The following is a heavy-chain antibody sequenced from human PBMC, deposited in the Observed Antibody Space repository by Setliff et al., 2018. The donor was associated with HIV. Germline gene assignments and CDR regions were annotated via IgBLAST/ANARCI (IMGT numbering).Heavy chain of an antibody. CDR2: INGYSSQT. CDR1: GYSFNNFG. V-gene: IGHV1-18*01. J-gene: IGHJ3*01. Sequence: ASVKVSCKSSGYSFNNFGVSWVRQAPGQGLEWLGYINGYSSQTHFSPRLQGRLTLTTDTSTDTVYLELRSLISDDTAIYYCAREAPRYASGAFDFWGQGTMVTVSS. D-gene: IGHD3-10*01. CDR3: AREAPRYASGAFDF.